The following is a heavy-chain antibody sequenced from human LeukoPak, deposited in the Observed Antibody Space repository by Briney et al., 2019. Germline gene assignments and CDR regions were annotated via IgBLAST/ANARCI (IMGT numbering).Heavy chain of an antibody. J-gene: IGHJ4*02. CDR3: ARVIDCGGDCSRYFDY. CDR2: INHSGSY. D-gene: IGHD2-21*02. Sequence: PSETLSLTCAVYGGSFSGYYWSWIRQPPGKGLEWIGEINHSGSYNYNPSLKSRVTISVDTSKNQFSLKLSSVTAADTAVYYCARVIDCGGDCSRYFDYWGQGTLVTVSS. CDR1: GGSFSGYY. V-gene: IGHV4-34*01.